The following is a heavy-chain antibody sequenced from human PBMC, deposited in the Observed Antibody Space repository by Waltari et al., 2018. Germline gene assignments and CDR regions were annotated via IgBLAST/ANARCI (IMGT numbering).Heavy chain of an antibody. CDR1: GFTFSSYS. CDR3: ARMFAYNWNDGFADY. CDR2: ISSSSSTI. Sequence: EVQLVESGGGLVQPGGSLRLSCAASGFTFSSYSMNWVRQPPGKGLEWVSYISSSSSTIYYADSVKGRFTISRDNAKNSLYLQMNSLRAEDTAVYYCARMFAYNWNDGFADYWGQGTLVTVSS. V-gene: IGHV3-48*01. J-gene: IGHJ4*02. D-gene: IGHD1-20*01.